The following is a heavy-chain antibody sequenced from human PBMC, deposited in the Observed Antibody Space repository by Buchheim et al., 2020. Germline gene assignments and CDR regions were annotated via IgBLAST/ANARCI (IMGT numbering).Heavy chain of an antibody. V-gene: IGHV3-48*01. J-gene: IGHJ4*02. CDR1: GFTFSSYS. CDR3: ARLGAGTLPTVDY. CDR2: IRSSSTTI. D-gene: IGHD6-19*01. Sequence: EVQLVESGGGLVQPGGSLRLSCAASGFTFSSYSMNWVRQAPGKGLEWVSYIRSSSTTIYYADSVKGRFTISRANAKTSLYLQMNSLRAEDTAVYYCARLGAGTLPTVDYWGQGTL.